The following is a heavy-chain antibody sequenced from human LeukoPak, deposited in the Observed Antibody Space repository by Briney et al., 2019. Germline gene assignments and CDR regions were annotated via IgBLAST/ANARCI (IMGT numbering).Heavy chain of an antibody. J-gene: IGHJ4*02. CDR2: ISAYNGNT. Sequence: AASVTVSCKASGYTFTSYGISWVRQAPGQGLEWMGWISAYNGNTNYAQKLQGRVTMTTDTSTSTAYMELRSLRSDDTAVYYCARLDCSSTSCHSDYWGQGTLVTVSS. CDR1: GYTFTSYG. CDR3: ARLDCSSTSCHSDY. D-gene: IGHD2-2*01. V-gene: IGHV1-18*01.